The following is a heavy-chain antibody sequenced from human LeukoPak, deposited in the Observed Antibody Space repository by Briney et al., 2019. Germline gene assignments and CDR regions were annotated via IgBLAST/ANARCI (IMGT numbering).Heavy chain of an antibody. CDR3: AKAELGVDTFFDY. J-gene: IGHJ4*02. CDR2: LSGSGAGT. D-gene: IGHD3-3*01. Sequence: GGSLRLSCAASGFTFSDYALGWVRQAPGRGLEWVATLSGSGAGTYYSDSVQGRFTISRDNSKRTLFPQMNSLRAEDTAFYYCAKAELGVDTFFDYWGQGTLVTVSS. CDR1: GFTFSDYA. V-gene: IGHV3-23*01.